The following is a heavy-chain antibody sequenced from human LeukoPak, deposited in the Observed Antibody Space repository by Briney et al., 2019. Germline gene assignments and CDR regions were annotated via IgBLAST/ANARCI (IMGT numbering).Heavy chain of an antibody. Sequence: PSETLSLTCTVSGGSMSSYYWSWIRQPPGKGLEWIGYIYYSGSTNYNPSLKSRVTISVDTSKNQFSLKLSSVTAADTAVYYCARVPYGDYVDYWGQGTLVTVSS. CDR1: GGSMSSYY. V-gene: IGHV4-59*01. CDR2: IYYSGST. D-gene: IGHD4-17*01. CDR3: ARVPYGDYVDY. J-gene: IGHJ4*02.